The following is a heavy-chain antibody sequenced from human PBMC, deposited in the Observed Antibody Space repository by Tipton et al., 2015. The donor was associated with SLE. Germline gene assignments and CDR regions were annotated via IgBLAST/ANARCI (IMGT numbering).Heavy chain of an antibody. CDR3: ARGGVAYPDYSDY. V-gene: IGHV3-7*01. J-gene: IGHJ4*02. CDR2: MKEDGSHI. CDR1: GFSFDNYW. Sequence: GSLRLSCVASGFSFDNYWMTWVRQAPGRGLEWVANMKEDGSHIYYVDSVKGRFTISRDNAKDALHLQMDSLRAEDTAVYYCARGGVAYPDYSDYWGQGALVTVSS. D-gene: IGHD2-2*02.